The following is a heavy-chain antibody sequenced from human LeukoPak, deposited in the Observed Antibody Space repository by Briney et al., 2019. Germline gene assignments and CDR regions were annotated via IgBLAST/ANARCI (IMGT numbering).Heavy chain of an antibody. Sequence: GGSLRLSCAASGFSFSHCSMTWARQASGKGLEWLSYIGVGGRPTNYADSVKARFTISRDDAQNSLYLQMNSLRAEDTAVYYCAKNTWKSSDSGRGRMDVWGQGTTVTVSS. CDR1: GFSFSHCS. D-gene: IGHD3-10*01. CDR2: IGVGGRPT. CDR3: AKNTWKSSDSGRGRMDV. V-gene: IGHV3-48*01. J-gene: IGHJ6*02.